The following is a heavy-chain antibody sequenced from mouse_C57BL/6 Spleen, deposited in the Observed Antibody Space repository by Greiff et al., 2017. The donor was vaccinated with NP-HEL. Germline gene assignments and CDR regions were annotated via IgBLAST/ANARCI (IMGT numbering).Heavy chain of an antibody. CDR2: ISDGGSYT. J-gene: IGHJ2*01. CDR3: ARGDWDEGFDY. V-gene: IGHV5-4*03. CDR1: GFTFSSYA. D-gene: IGHD4-1*01. Sequence: EVKVVESGGGLVKPGGSLKLSCAASGFTFSSYAMSWVRQTPEKRLEWVATISDGGSYTYYPDNVKGRFTISRDNAKNNLYPQMSQLKSEDTAMYYCARGDWDEGFDYWGQGTTLTVSS.